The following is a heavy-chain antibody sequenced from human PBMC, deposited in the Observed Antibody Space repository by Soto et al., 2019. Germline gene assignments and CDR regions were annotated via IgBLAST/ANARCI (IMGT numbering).Heavy chain of an antibody. D-gene: IGHD3-10*01. CDR3: AKSLRGVIIDFDS. Sequence: EVQLLESGGGLVQPGGSPRLSCAASGFTFSSNAMSWVRQAPGKGLEWVSAISGTTDNTYYADSVKGRFTISRDNSKNTLYLQMNSLRAEDTALYYCAKSLRGVIIDFDSWGQGTLVTVSS. V-gene: IGHV3-23*01. J-gene: IGHJ4*02. CDR1: GFTFSSNA. CDR2: ISGTTDNT.